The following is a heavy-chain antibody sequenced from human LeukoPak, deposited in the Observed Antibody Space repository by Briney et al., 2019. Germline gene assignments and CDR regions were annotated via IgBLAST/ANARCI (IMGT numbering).Heavy chain of an antibody. V-gene: IGHV3-21*01. D-gene: IGHD4-23*01. CDR1: GFTFSSYS. J-gene: IGHJ4*02. CDR2: ISGSSSYI. Sequence: GGSLRLSCTASGFTFSSYSMNWVRQAPGKGLEWVSSISGSSSYIYYSDLVKGRFTISRDNAKNSLYLQMNSLRAEDTAVYYCARDHNTVVTPTFDYWGQGTLVTVSS. CDR3: ARDHNTVVTPTFDY.